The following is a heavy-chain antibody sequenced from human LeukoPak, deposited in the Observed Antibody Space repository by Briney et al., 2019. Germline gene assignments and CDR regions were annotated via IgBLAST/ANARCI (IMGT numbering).Heavy chain of an antibody. CDR2: MHYGGSP. CDR3: VTGRYSYGWYDH. Sequence: SETLSLTCTVSGGSIGSFYWSWIRQPPGNGLEWIGYMHYGGSPNYTPSPKSRVITSLDTSKKQFSLKLNSVTTADTAVYYCVTGRYSYGWYDHWGQGILVIVSS. CDR1: GGSIGSFY. J-gene: IGHJ5*02. D-gene: IGHD1-26*01. V-gene: IGHV4-59*13.